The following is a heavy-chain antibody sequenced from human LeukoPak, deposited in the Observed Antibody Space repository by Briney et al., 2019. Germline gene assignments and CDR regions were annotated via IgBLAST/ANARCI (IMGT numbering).Heavy chain of an antibody. CDR3: ARGRGADYGGNSGYFDY. D-gene: IGHD4-23*01. J-gene: IGHJ4*02. V-gene: IGHV3-33*01. CDR1: GFTFSGFG. Sequence: GGSLRLSCAASGFTFSGFGMHWVRQAPGKGLEWVAVIWYDGSNKYYADSVKGRFTISKDNPKNTLYVQMNSLRAEDTAVYYCARGRGADYGGNSGYFDYWGQGTLVTVSS. CDR2: IWYDGSNK.